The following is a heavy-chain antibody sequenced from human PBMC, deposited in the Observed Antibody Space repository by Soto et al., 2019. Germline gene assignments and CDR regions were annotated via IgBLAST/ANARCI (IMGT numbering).Heavy chain of an antibody. J-gene: IGHJ6*02. CDR1: GGSISSYY. CDR3: ARDSVAGLAYYYYGMDV. Sequence: QVQLQESGPGLVKPSETLSLTCTVSGGSISSYYWSWIRQPPGKGLEWIGYIYYSGSTNYNPSLKSRVNISVDTSKNQFSLKLSSVTAADTAVYYCARDSVAGLAYYYYGMDVWGQGTTVTVSS. D-gene: IGHD6-19*01. CDR2: IYYSGST. V-gene: IGHV4-59*01.